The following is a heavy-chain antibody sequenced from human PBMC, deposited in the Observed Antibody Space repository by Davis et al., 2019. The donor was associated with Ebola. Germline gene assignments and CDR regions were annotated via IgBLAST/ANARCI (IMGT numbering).Heavy chain of an antibody. CDR3: ARAGYGDNNWFDP. Sequence: LRLSCNVSGGSISSGNFYWSWIRQPPGKGLEWIGYIPNRRSTYYKPSLQSRVSISLDTSKNQFFLSLRAVTAAETAVYYCARAGYGDNNWFDPWGQGTLVTVSS. J-gene: IGHJ5*02. CDR1: GGSISSGNFY. CDR2: IPNRRST. V-gene: IGHV4-30-4*01. D-gene: IGHD4-17*01.